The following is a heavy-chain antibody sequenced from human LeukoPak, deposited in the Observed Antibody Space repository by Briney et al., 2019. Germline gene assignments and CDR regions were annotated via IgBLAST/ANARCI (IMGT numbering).Heavy chain of an antibody. CDR3: AREKYYRGSGSYPGRLYYYYMDV. D-gene: IGHD3-10*01. CDR2: INHSGST. J-gene: IGHJ6*03. Sequence: SETLSLTCAVYGGSFSGYYWSWIRQPPGKGLEWIGEINHSGSTNYNPSLKSRVTISVDTSKNQFSLKLSSVTAADTAVYYCAREKYYRGSGSYPGRLYYYYMDVWGKGTTVTVSS. CDR1: GGSFSGYY. V-gene: IGHV4-34*01.